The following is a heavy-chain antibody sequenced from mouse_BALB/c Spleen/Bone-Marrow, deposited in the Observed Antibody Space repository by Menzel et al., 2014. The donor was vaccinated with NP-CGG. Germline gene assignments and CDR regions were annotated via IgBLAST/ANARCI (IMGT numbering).Heavy chain of an antibody. CDR1: GFTFNTYA. J-gene: IGHJ3*01. CDR2: IRSKSNNYAT. V-gene: IGHV10-1*02. D-gene: IGHD2-3*01. CDR3: VRSDDGWFAY. Sequence: EVMLVESGGGLVQPKGSLKLSCAASGFTFNTYAMNWVRQAPGKGLEWVARIRSKSNNYATYYADSVKDRFTISRDDSQSMLCLQMNNLKTEDTAMYYCVRSDDGWFAYWGQGTLVTVSA.